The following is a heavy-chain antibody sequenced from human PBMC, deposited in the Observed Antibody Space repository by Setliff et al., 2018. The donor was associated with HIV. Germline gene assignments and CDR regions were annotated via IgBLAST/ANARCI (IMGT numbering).Heavy chain of an antibody. CDR2: IKSKTDGGTT. V-gene: IGHV3-15*01. CDR1: GFTFKNAW. CDR3: TTEDPWLRFGH. J-gene: IGHJ5*02. D-gene: IGHD5-12*01. Sequence: LRLSCAASGFTFKNAWMNWVRQAPGKGLEWIGRIKSKTDGGTTDYAAPVKGRFTISRDDSKSTLYLQLTTLRTEDTAVYYCTTEDPWLRFGHWGQGTLVTVSS.